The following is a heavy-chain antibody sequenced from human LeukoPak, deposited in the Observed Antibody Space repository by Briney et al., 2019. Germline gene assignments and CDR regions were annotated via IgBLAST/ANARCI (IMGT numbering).Heavy chain of an antibody. J-gene: IGHJ6*02. CDR2: INHSGYT. CDR1: GGSFGDFY. D-gene: IGHD2/OR15-2a*01. V-gene: IGHV4-34*01. CDR3: ARNDYFGINNGMDV. Sequence: PSETLSLTCAVSGGSFGDFYWSWIRQPPAKGLEWIGEINHSGYTNYYPSLKSRVTISVDTSKNQFSLRLSSVTAADTAVYYCARNDYFGINNGMDVWGQGTTVTVS.